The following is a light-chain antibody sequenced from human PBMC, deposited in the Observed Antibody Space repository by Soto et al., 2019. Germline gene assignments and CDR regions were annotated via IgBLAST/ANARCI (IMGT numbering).Light chain of an antibody. V-gene: IGKV3-20*01. CDR3: QQYGSSPRT. Sequence: MELTQSPSTLSLSVGERATISCRASQRVSGSYLAWYQQKPGQPPRLLIYGASSRAIGVPDRFSGSGSGTDFTLTISSLEPEDFAVYYCQQYGSSPRTFGQGTKLEIK. J-gene: IGKJ2*01. CDR2: GAS. CDR1: QRVSGSY.